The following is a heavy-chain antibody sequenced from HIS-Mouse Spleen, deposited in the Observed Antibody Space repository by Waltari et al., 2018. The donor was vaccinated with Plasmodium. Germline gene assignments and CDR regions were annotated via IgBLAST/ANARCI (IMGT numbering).Heavy chain of an antibody. Sequence: QVQLVQSGAEVKKPGASVNVSCKASGYTFTRYGISWVRKAPGQGLEWKGWISPYNGKTNFEQKVQGRITMTTDTSTSTAYMELRSLGSDDTAVYYCTRGSAGDAFEIWGQGTMVTVSS. J-gene: IGHJ3*02. V-gene: IGHV1-18*01. D-gene: IGHD6-19*01. CDR1: GYTFTRYG. CDR2: ISPYNGKT. CDR3: TRGSAGDAFEI.